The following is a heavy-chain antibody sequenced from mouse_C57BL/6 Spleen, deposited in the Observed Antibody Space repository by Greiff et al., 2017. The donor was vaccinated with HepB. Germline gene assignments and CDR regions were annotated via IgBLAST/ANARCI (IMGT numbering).Heavy chain of an antibody. V-gene: IGHV1-7*01. CDR3: ARSPYYFGSSPFAY. CDR2: INPSSGYT. Sequence: VQLQQSGAELAKPGASVKLSCKASGYTFTSYWMHWVKQRPGQGLEWIGYINPSSGYTKYNQKFKDKATLTADKYSSTAYMQLSSLTYEDSAVYYCARSPYYFGSSPFAYWGQGTLVTVSA. J-gene: IGHJ3*01. D-gene: IGHD1-1*01. CDR1: GYTFTSYW.